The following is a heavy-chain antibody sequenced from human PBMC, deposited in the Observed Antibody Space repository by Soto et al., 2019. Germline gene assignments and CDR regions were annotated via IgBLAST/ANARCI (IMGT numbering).Heavy chain of an antibody. CDR2: ISSSSSTI. D-gene: IGHD4-17*01. CDR1: GFTFSSYS. Sequence: GGSLRLACAASGFTFSSYSMNWVRQAPGKGLEWVSYISSSSSTIYYADSVKGRFTISRDNAKNSLYLQMNSLRAEDTAVYYCARAPYGDPYYYHYYMDVWGKGTTVTVSS. CDR3: ARAPYGDPYYYHYYMDV. J-gene: IGHJ6*03. V-gene: IGHV3-48*01.